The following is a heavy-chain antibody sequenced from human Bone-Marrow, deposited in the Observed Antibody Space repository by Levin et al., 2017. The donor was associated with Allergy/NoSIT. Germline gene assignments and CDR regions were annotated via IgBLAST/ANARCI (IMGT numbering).Heavy chain of an antibody. V-gene: IGHV4-59*01. CDR3: ARSAAGEFDY. D-gene: IGHD3-10*01. CDR2: IFYSGST. CDR1: GGSISGSY. Sequence: SQTLSLTCTVSGGSISGSYWSWVRQPPGKGLEWVGHIFYSGSTNYNPSLKSRVTISINTSKNQFSLNLTSVTAADTAFYYCARSAAGEFDYWGQGTLVTVSS. J-gene: IGHJ4*02.